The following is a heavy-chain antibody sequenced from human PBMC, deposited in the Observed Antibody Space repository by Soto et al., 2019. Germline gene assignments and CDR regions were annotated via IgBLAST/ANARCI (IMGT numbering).Heavy chain of an antibody. CDR2: INPGNGDT. J-gene: IGHJ4*02. CDR3: ARPHYFGSGTYWDY. V-gene: IGHV1-3*01. D-gene: IGHD3-10*01. CDR1: GYTFTTYA. Sequence: QVQLVQSGAEVKKPGASVKVSCKASGYTFTTYAMHWVRQAPRQSLEWVGWINPGNGDTTYSQKFQGRLTITRDTSASTAYMELSSLRSEDTAVYYCARPHYFGSGTYWDYWGQGALVTVSS.